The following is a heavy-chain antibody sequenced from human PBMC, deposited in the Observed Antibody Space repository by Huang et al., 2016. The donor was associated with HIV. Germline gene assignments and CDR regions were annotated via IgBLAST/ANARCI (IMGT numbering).Heavy chain of an antibody. J-gene: IGHJ6*02. D-gene: IGHD2-8*01. CDR1: TVTFSAYW. V-gene: IGHV3-7*01. Sequence: LVESGGGLVRPGGSLRLSCAGSTVTFSAYWMTWVRQSPGQGLEWVASIRQDGSEKHYVDSVEGRFNISRDNGKKLLFLEMRSLGVDDTAVYFCATKADAMDVWGQGTTVIVPS. CDR2: IRQDGSEK. CDR3: ATKADAMDV.